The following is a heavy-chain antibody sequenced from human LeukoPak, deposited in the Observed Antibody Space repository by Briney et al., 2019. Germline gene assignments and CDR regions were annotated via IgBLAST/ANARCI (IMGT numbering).Heavy chain of an antibody. Sequence: SGPTLVKPTQTLTLTCTFSGFSLSTSGVGVGWIRQPPGKALEWLALIYWDDDKRYSPSLRSRLTITKDTSKNQVVLTMTNMDPVDTATYYCAHRLSSSWRGNYFDYWGQGTLVTVSS. CDR1: GFSLSTSGVG. V-gene: IGHV2-5*02. D-gene: IGHD6-13*01. CDR2: IYWDDDK. J-gene: IGHJ4*02. CDR3: AHRLSSSWRGNYFDY.